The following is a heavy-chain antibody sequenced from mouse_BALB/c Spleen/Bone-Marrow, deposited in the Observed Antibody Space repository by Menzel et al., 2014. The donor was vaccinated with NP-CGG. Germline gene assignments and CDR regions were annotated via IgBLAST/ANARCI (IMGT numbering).Heavy chain of an antibody. Sequence: VQLQQSGTELVRPGTSVKVSCKASGYAFTNYLTERVKQRPGQGLEWIGVINPGSGDTSYNEKFRGKATLTADKSSSTAYMQLSSLTSDDSAVYFCARNANWLFAYWGQGTLVTVSA. D-gene: IGHD4-1*01. CDR3: ARNANWLFAY. CDR1: GYAFTNYL. CDR2: INPGSGDT. J-gene: IGHJ3*01. V-gene: IGHV1-54*01.